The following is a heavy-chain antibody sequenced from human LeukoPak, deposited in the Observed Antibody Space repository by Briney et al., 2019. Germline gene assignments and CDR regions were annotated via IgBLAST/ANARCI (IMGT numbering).Heavy chain of an antibody. CDR3: AREWASRSSESGNYFDY. V-gene: IGHV1-2*02. CDR2: INPNSGGT. Sequence: EASVKVSCKASGYTFTGYYVHWVRQAPGQGLEWMGWINPNSGGTKSAQKFQGRVTMTRDTSISTAYMELSRLRPDDTAVYYCAREWASRSSESGNYFDYWGPGTLVTVSS. D-gene: IGHD6-6*01. CDR1: GYTFTGYY. J-gene: IGHJ4*02.